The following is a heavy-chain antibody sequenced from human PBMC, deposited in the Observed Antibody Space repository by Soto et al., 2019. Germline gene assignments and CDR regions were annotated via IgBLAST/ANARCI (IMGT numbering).Heavy chain of an antibody. V-gene: IGHV4-39*01. D-gene: IGHD3-9*01. J-gene: IGHJ5*02. CDR2: IYYSGST. CDR1: GGSISSSSYY. Sequence: PSETLSLTCTVSGGSISSSSYYWGWIRQPPGKWLEWIGSIYYSGSTYYNPSLKSRVTISVDTSKNQFSLKLSSVTAADTAVYYCAGSSAYYDILTGYSPNWFDPWGQGTLVTVSS. CDR3: AGSSAYYDILTGYSPNWFDP.